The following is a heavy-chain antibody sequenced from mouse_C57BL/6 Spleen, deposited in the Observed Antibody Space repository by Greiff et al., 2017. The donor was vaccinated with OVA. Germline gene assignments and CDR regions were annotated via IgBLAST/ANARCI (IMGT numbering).Heavy chain of an antibody. V-gene: IGHV5-16*01. D-gene: IGHD2-4*01. CDR1: GFTFSDYY. Sequence: EVKVEESEGGLVQPGSSMKLSCTASGFTFSDYYMAWVRQVPEKGLEWVANINYDGSSTYYLDSLKSRFIISRDNAKNILYLQMSSLKSEDTATYYCARHDYDAWFAYWGQGTLVTVSA. J-gene: IGHJ3*01. CDR2: INYDGSST. CDR3: ARHDYDAWFAY.